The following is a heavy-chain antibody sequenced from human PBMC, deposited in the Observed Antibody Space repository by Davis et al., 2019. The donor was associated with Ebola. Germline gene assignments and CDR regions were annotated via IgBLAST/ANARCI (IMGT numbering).Heavy chain of an antibody. CDR3: AKERGEYRYYDILTGYLYYYGMDV. J-gene: IGHJ6*02. CDR2: IRYDGSHK. D-gene: IGHD3-9*01. V-gene: IGHV3-30*02. CDR1: GFTFNSFG. Sequence: GESLKISCAASGFTFNSFGMHWVRQAPGKGLEWVAFIRYDGSHKYYADSVKGRFTISRDNSKNTLYLQMNSLRAEDTAVYYCAKERGEYRYYDILTGYLYYYGMDVWGQGTTVTVSS.